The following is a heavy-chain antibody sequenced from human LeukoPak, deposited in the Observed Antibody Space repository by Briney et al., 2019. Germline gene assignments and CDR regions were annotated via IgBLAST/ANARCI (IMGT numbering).Heavy chain of an antibody. D-gene: IGHD4-11*01. V-gene: IGHV4-59*01. J-gene: IGHJ6*02. CDR1: GGSISSYY. CDR2: IYYSGST. Sequence: PSETLSLTCTASGGSISSYYWSWIRQPPGKGLEWIGYIYYSGSTNYNPSLKSRVTISVDTSKNQFSLKLSSVTAADTAVYYCARAVNPYYGMDVWGQGTTVTVSS. CDR3: ARAVNPYYGMDV.